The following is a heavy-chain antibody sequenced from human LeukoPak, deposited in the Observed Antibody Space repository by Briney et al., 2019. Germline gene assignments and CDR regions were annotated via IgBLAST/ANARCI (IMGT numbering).Heavy chain of an antibody. CDR1: GFTFSSYS. V-gene: IGHV3-48*01. J-gene: IGHJ6*03. D-gene: IGHD3-10*01. CDR3: ARDSGLWFGECMDV. Sequence: AGGSLGLSCAASGFTFSSYSMNWVRQAPGKGLEWVSYISSSSSTIYYADSVKGRFTISRDNAKNSLYLQMNSLRAEDTAVYYCARDSGLWFGECMDVWDKGTTVTVSS. CDR2: ISSSSSTI.